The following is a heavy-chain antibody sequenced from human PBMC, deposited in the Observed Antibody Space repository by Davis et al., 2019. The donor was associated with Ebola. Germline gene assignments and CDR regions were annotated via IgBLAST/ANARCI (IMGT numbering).Heavy chain of an antibody. CDR2: IYYSGST. J-gene: IGHJ4*02. D-gene: IGHD1-1*01. Sequence: MPSETLSLTCTVSGGSISSSSYYWGWIRQPPGKGLEWIGSIYYSGSTYYNPSLKSRVTISVDTSKNQFSLKLSSVTAADTAVYYCARAQFPTTSDYWGQGTLVTVSS. CDR1: GGSISSSSYY. V-gene: IGHV4-39*01. CDR3: ARAQFPTTSDY.